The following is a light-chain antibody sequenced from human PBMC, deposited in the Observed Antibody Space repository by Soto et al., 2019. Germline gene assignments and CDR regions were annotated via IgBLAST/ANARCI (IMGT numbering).Light chain of an antibody. Sequence: QSALTQPASLSGSPGQSITISCTGTSSDIGAYDYVSWFQQHPGKAPKLMISEVNNRPSGVSNRFSGSKSGNTAYLTISGLQVQHQDEHFSFSFTTTSTHVFGTGTKV. CDR3: FSFTTTSTHV. J-gene: IGLJ1*01. CDR1: SSDIGAYDY. CDR2: EVN. V-gene: IGLV2-14*01.